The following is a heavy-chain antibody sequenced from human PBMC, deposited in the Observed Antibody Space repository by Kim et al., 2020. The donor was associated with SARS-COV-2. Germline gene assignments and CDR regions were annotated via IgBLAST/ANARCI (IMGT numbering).Heavy chain of an antibody. CDR2: INHSGST. CDR1: GGSFSGYY. D-gene: IGHD3-10*01. J-gene: IGHJ5*02. CDR3: ARSRDVEYYYGSGSYFDP. Sequence: SETLSLTCAVYGGSFSGYYWSWIRQPPGKGLEWIGEINHSGSTNYNPSLKSRVTISVDTSKNQFSLKLSSVTAADTAVYYCARSRDVEYYYGSGSYFDPWGQGTLVTVSS. V-gene: IGHV4-34*01.